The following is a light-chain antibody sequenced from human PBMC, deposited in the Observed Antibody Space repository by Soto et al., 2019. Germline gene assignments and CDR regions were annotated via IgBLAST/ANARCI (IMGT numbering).Light chain of an antibody. Sequence: QSVLIQPPSVSGTPGQRVTITCSGSRSNIGTKTVNWYQKLPGSAPKLLIYDNNQRPSGVPDRFSGSKSGTSASLAISGLQSEDEADYYCATWDDSLNVVFGGGTKLTVL. CDR1: RSNIGTKT. J-gene: IGLJ2*01. CDR3: ATWDDSLNVV. CDR2: DNN. V-gene: IGLV1-44*01.